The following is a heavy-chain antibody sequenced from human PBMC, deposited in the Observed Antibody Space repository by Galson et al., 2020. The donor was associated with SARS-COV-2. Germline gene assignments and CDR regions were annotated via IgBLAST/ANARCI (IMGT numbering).Heavy chain of an antibody. Sequence: ETSATLSLTCIVSGGSISSDNYYWDWIRQSPGKGLEWIGTVFYGGSTYYNPSLKSRVTISVDTSKNQFSLKLRSVTAADTAMYYCARTEWELLGPIYYWGQGILVTVSP. J-gene: IGHJ4*02. CDR3: ARTEWELLGPIYY. CDR1: GGSISSDNYY. CDR2: VFYGGST. D-gene: IGHD1-26*01. V-gene: IGHV4-39*07.